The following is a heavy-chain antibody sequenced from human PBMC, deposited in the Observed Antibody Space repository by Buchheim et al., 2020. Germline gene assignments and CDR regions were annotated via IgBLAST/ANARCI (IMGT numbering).Heavy chain of an antibody. V-gene: IGHV4-59*08. J-gene: IGHJ4*02. CDR1: GGPISSYY. CDR2: IYYSGST. Sequence: QVQLQESGPGLVKPSETLSLTCTVSGGPISSYYWSWIRQPPGKGLEWIGYIYYSGSTNYNPSLKSRVTISVDTSKNQFSLKLSSVTAADTAVYYCARHLGGIGVTAIDYWGQGTL. D-gene: IGHD2-21*02. CDR3: ARHLGGIGVTAIDY.